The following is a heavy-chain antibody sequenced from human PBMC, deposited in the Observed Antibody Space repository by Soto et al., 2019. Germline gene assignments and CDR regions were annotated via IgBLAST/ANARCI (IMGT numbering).Heavy chain of an antibody. CDR2: INAGKGDT. Sequence: GGSVKVSCKASGYTFTNHAIHWVRQAPGQGLEWMGWINAGKGDTKYPQRFQGRVTITRDTSASTAYMELSSLRSEDTAVYYCARNILGGTTDYWGPGTLVTVDS. V-gene: IGHV1-3*01. CDR3: ARNILGGTTDY. D-gene: IGHD1-7*01. CDR1: GYTFTNHA. J-gene: IGHJ4*02.